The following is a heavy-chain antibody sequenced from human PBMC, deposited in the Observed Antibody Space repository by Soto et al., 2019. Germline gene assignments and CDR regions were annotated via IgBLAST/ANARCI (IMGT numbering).Heavy chain of an antibody. Sequence: QVQLVESGGGVVQPGRSLRLSCAASGFTFSSYAMHWVRQAPGKGLEWVAVISYDGSNKYYADSVKGRFTISRDNSRNTLFLQRNSMRAEDTAVYYCGRVGRLHYFDYWGQGTLVTVSS. CDR1: GFTFSSYA. D-gene: IGHD4-17*01. CDR3: GRVGRLHYFDY. J-gene: IGHJ4*02. CDR2: ISYDGSNK. V-gene: IGHV3-30-3*01.